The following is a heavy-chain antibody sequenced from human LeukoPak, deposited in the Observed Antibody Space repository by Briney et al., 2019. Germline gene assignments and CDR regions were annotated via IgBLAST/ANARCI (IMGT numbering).Heavy chain of an antibody. V-gene: IGHV4-59*08. D-gene: IGHD4-11*01. J-gene: IGHJ4*02. Sequence: KPSETLSLTCTVSGGTINNYYWSWIRQRPGRGLEWIGYIYFRGDTKYNPSLKSRVTISVDTSKNQFSLKLSSVTAADTAVYYCASHPYSNFVLDFWGQGTLVTVSS. CDR3: ASHPYSNFVLDF. CDR1: GGTINNYY. CDR2: IYFRGDT.